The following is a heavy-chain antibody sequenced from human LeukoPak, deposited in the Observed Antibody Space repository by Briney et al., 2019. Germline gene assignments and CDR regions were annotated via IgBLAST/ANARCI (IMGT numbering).Heavy chain of an antibody. Sequence: SETLSLTCAVYGGSFSGYYWSWIRQPPGKGLEWIGEINHSGSTNYNPSLKSRVTISVDTSKNQFSLKLSSVTAADTAVYYCARRGRGIQLWLEYWGQGTLVTVSS. CDR2: INHSGST. J-gene: IGHJ4*02. CDR1: GGSFSGYY. D-gene: IGHD5-18*01. V-gene: IGHV4-34*01. CDR3: ARRGRGIQLWLEY.